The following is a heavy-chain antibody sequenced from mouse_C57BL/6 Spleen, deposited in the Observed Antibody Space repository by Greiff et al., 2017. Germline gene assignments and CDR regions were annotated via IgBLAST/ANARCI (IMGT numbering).Heavy chain of an antibody. D-gene: IGHD4-1*02. Sequence: EVKLMESGPELVKPGASVKMSCKASGYTFTDYNMHWVQQSHGKSLEWIGYITPNNGGTSYNQKFKGKATLTVHKSSSTAYMELRSLTSEDSAVYYCAREGQLGDYWGPGTTLTVSS. CDR3: AREGQLGDY. J-gene: IGHJ2*01. V-gene: IGHV1-22*01. CDR2: ITPNNGGT. CDR1: GYTFTDYN.